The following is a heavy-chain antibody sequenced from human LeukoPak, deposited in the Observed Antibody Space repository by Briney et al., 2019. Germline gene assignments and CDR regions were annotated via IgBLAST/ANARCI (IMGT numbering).Heavy chain of an antibody. D-gene: IGHD3-9*01. V-gene: IGHV1-18*04. CDR2: ISAYNGNT. CDR3: ARDTEDVLRYILTGYYNGHLFDY. J-gene: IGHJ4*02. CDR1: GYTFTSYG. Sequence: ASVKVSCKASGYTFTSYGISWVRQAPGQGLEWMGWISAYNGNTNYAYKLKGRVTMTTDTSTSTAYMELRSLRSDGPAVYYCARDTEDVLRYILTGYYNGHLFDYWGQGTLVTVSS.